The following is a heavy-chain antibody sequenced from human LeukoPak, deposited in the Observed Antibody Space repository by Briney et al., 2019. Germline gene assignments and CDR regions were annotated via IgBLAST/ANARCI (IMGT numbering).Heavy chain of an antibody. CDR1: GGSVSISSYY. CDR2: IYYSGNT. J-gene: IGHJ3*02. Sequence: SSETLSLTCTVSGGSVSISSYYWGWIRQPPGKGLEWIGTIYYSGNTYYNPSLKSRVTISVDTSRNQVSLKLRSVTAADTAVYYCARRNCGGDCYSTDAFDIWGQGTMVTVSS. CDR3: ARRNCGGDCYSTDAFDI. D-gene: IGHD2-21*02. V-gene: IGHV4-39*07.